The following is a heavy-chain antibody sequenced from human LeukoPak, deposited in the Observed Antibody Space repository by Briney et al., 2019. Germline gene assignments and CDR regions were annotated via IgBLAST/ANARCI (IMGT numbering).Heavy chain of an antibody. V-gene: IGHV4-39*07. CDR3: ARGSGRYYYYGVDV. CDR1: GGSIRSSSYY. Sequence: SETLSLTCTVSGGSIRSSSYYWGWIRQSPGKGLEWIGSIYSTGKSYYNPSLKSRLTISVDTSKNQFSLQVRSVTAADTAVYYCARGSGRYYYYGVDVWGQGTTVAVSS. D-gene: IGHD7-27*01. J-gene: IGHJ6*02. CDR2: IYSTGKS.